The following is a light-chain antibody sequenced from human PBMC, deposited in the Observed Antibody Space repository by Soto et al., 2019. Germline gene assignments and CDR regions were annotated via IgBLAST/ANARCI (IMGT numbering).Light chain of an antibody. J-gene: IGKJ1*01. Sequence: DIQMTQSPSSLSASVGDRVSITCQASQDIINYLNWYQQKPGKAPKLLIYDASNLETGVPSRFSGSGSGTDFTFTISSLQPEDIATYYCQQYDNLPRTFGQGTKVDIK. V-gene: IGKV1-33*01. CDR1: QDIINY. CDR2: DAS. CDR3: QQYDNLPRT.